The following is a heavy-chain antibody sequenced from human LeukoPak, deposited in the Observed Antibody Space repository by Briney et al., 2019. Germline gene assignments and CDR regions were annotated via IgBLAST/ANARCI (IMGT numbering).Heavy chain of an antibody. J-gene: IGHJ6*02. CDR1: GFTFNDYF. D-gene: IGHD5-18*01. V-gene: IGHV3-11*01. CDR3: AASSVDTPIKFGMDV. CDR2: ISSSGDTI. Sequence: PGGSLRLSCAASGFTFNDYFMTWIRQAPGKGLEWVSYISSSGDTIYYADSVKGRFTISRDNTENSLYLQMNSLRAEDTAVYYCAASSVDTPIKFGMDVWGQGTTVTVSS.